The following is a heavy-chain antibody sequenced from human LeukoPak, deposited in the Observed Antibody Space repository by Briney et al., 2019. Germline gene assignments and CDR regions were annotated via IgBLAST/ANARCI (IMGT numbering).Heavy chain of an antibody. CDR1: GFTFSSYT. V-gene: IGHV3-30*04. J-gene: IGHJ6*02. CDR2: ISYDGSNK. CDR3: AKDRHYVSMDV. D-gene: IGHD3-16*01. Sequence: GGSLRLSCAASGFTFSSYTIHWVRQAPGKGLEWVAVISYDGSNKYYADSVKGRFTISRDNSKNTLYLQMNSPRAEDTAVYYCAKDRHYVSMDVWGQGTTVTVSS.